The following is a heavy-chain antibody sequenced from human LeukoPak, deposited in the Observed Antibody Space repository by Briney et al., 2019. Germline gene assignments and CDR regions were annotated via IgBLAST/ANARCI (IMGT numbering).Heavy chain of an antibody. D-gene: IGHD3-9*01. CDR1: GFTFSSYS. CDR3: ARLDVLRYFDEPNDAFDI. J-gene: IGHJ3*02. V-gene: IGHV3-48*04. CDR2: ISSSSSTI. Sequence: GSLRLSCAASGFTFSSYSMNWVRQAPGKGLEWVSYISSSSSTIYYADSVKGRFTISRDNAKNSLYLQMNSLRAEDTAVYYCARLDVLRYFDEPNDAFDIWGQGTMVTVSS.